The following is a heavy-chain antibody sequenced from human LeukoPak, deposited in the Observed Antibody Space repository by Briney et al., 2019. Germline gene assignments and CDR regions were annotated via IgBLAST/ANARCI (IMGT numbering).Heavy chain of an antibody. CDR2: RSGTGGDT. CDR1: GFTFSSYA. J-gene: IGHJ4*02. Sequence: GGSLRLSCAASGFTFSSYATSWVRQAPGKGLEWVSSRSGTGGDTYYAESVKGRFTSSRDNSKNTLYLQMNSLRAEDTAVYYCAKAQGYFDYWGQGTLVTVSS. V-gene: IGHV3-23*01. CDR3: AKAQGYFDY.